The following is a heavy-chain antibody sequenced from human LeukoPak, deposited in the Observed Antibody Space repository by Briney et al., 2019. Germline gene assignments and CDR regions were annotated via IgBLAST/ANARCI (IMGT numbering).Heavy chain of an antibody. D-gene: IGHD3-22*01. CDR2: IRIKPDNYAT. CDR3: SRIDLYYDVTDYASDGLDV. Sequence: GGALKLSCAPSRFTLSGSATHWVREASGKGREWLGRIRIKPDNYATTYAAWVEGWLSTSRDDSKNSAYLQMDSLKAEDTAVYYCSRIDLYYDVTDYASDGLDVWGQGTTVTVSS. V-gene: IGHV3-73*01. CDR1: RFTLSGSA. J-gene: IGHJ6*02.